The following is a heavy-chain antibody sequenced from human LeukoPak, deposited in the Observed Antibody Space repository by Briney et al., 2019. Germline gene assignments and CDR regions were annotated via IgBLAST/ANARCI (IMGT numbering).Heavy chain of an antibody. D-gene: IGHD1-26*01. J-gene: IGHJ4*02. Sequence: TGGSLRLSCAASGFTFSSYSMNWVRQAPGKGLEWVSYISSSSSTIYYADSVKGRFTISRDNAKNSLYLQMNSLRAEDTAVYYCARGYSGSDYWGQGTLVTVSS. CDR1: GFTFSSYS. CDR3: ARGYSGSDY. CDR2: ISSSSSTI. V-gene: IGHV3-48*01.